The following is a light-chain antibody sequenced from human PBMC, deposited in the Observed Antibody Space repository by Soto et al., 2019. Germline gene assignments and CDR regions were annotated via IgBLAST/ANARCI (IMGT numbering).Light chain of an antibody. V-gene: IGKV3-15*01. Sequence: EIVMTQSPATLSVSPGERTTPSCRASQSLSNHLAWYQQKPGQAPRLLIYFTSTRATGIPARFSGSGSGTDFTLTISSLQSEDFAVYYCQQYNTWPLTFGGGTKVETK. CDR3: QQYNTWPLT. J-gene: IGKJ4*01. CDR1: QSLSNH. CDR2: FTS.